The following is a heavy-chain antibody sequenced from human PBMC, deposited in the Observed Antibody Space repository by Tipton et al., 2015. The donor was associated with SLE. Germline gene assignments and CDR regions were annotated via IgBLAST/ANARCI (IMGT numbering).Heavy chain of an antibody. Sequence: TLSLTCAVYGGSFSGYYWSWIRQPPGKGLEWIGEINHSGSTNYNPSLKSRVTISVDTSKNQFSLKLSSVTAADTAVYYCARRRVPAATCDCWGQGTLVTVSS. J-gene: IGHJ4*02. V-gene: IGHV4-34*01. CDR1: GGSFSGYY. CDR2: INHSGST. CDR3: ARRRVPAATCDC. D-gene: IGHD2-2*01.